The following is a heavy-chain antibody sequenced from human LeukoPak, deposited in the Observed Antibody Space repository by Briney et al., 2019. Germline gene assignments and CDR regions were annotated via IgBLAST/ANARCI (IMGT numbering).Heavy chain of an antibody. V-gene: IGHV3-7*01. CDR3: AREGVYDSSGWDAFDI. D-gene: IGHD3-22*01. J-gene: IGHJ3*02. CDR2: IKQDGSEK. CDR1: GFTFSSYW. Sequence: GGSLRLSCAASGFTFSSYWMSWVRQAPGKGLEWVANIKQDGSEKYYVDSVKGRFTISRDNAKNSLYLQMNSLRAEDTAVYYCAREGVYDSSGWDAFDIWGQGTMVTVSS.